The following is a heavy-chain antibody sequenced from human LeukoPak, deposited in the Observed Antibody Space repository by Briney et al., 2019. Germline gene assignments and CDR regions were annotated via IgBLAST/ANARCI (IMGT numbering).Heavy chain of an antibody. J-gene: IGHJ3*02. CDR3: ARDRDYYDSSGYDAFDI. V-gene: IGHV1-46*01. CDR2: INPSGGST. D-gene: IGHD3-22*01. CDR1: GYIFTTYY. Sequence: ASVKVSCKASGYIFTTYYIHWVRQAPGQGLEWMGIINPSGGSTSYAQNFQGRVSMTRDMSTSTVYMELSSLRSEDTAVYYCARDRDYYDSSGYDAFDIWGQGTMVTVSS.